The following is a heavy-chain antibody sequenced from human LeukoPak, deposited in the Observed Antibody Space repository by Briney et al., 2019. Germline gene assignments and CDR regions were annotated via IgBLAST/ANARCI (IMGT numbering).Heavy chain of an antibody. CDR2: INHSGST. V-gene: IGHV4-34*01. D-gene: IGHD1-26*01. CDR3: ARIGLRSGSYIDY. Sequence: SETLSLTCAVYGGSFSGYYWSWIRQPPGKGLEWIGEINHSGSTNYNPSLKSRVTISVDTSKNQFSLKLSSVPAADTAVYYCARIGLRSGSYIDYWGQGTLVTVSS. CDR1: GGSFSGYY. J-gene: IGHJ4*02.